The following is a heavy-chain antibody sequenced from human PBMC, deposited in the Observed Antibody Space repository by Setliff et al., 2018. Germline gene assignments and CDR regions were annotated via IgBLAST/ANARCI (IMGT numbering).Heavy chain of an antibody. CDR3: ARAPQYSNFWYALSWFDP. Sequence: TLSLTCAVYGGSFSGYHWSWIRQPPGKGLEWIGEISHSGDPNYNPSLKSRVTISLDTSKNQFSLKLTSVTAADTAVYYCARAPQYSNFWYALSWFDPWGQGTLGTV. V-gene: IGHV4-34*01. J-gene: IGHJ5*02. CDR2: ISHSGDP. D-gene: IGHD3-3*01. CDR1: GGSFSGYH.